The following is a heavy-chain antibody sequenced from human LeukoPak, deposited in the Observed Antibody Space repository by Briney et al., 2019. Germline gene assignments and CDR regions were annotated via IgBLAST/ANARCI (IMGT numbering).Heavy chain of an antibody. CDR1: GGSISGYS. Sequence: SSETLSLTCTVSGGSISGYSWSWIRQPPGKGLEWIGFISYSGSTSYNPSLKSRVTISVDTSKNQFSLKLTSVTAADTAVYFCARRHPDSSGWNIDAFDIWGQGTMVTVSS. CDR3: ARRHPDSSGWNIDAFDI. CDR2: ISYSGST. V-gene: IGHV4-59*08. J-gene: IGHJ3*02. D-gene: IGHD6-19*01.